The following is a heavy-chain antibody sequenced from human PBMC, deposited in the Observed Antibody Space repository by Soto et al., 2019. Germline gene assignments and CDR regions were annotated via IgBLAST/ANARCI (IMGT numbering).Heavy chain of an antibody. V-gene: IGHV1-69*01. D-gene: IGHD2-2*01. CDR1: GGTFSSYA. J-gene: IGHJ6*02. CDR2: TIPIFGTA. CDR3: ARDCSSTSCPDYYYGMDV. Sequence: QVQLVQSGAEVKKPGSSVKVSCKASGGTFSSYAISWVRQAPGQGLEWMGGTIPIFGTANYAQKFQGRVTITADESTSTAYMELSSLRSEDTAVYYCARDCSSTSCPDYYYGMDVWGQGTTVTVSS.